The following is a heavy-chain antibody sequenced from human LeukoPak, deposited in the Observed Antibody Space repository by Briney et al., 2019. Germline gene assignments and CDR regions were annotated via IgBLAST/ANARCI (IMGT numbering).Heavy chain of an antibody. Sequence: GGSLRPSCAASGFTFSSYRMNWVRQAPGKGLEWVSSISSSSSYIYYADSVKGRFTISRDNAKNSLYLQMNSLRAEDTAVYYCARGPLHVVVPAATRFDPWGQGILVTVSS. CDR2: ISSSSSYI. D-gene: IGHD2-2*01. V-gene: IGHV3-21*01. J-gene: IGHJ5*02. CDR3: ARGPLHVVVPAATRFDP. CDR1: GFTFSSYR.